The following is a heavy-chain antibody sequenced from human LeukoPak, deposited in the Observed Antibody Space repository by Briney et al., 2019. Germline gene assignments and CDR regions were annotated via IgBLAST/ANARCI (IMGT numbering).Heavy chain of an antibody. V-gene: IGHV1-18*01. D-gene: IGHD3-22*01. J-gene: IGHJ4*02. CDR2: ISAYNGNT. CDR1: GYTFSNYG. CDR3: ARVIPDYYDSSGYPLFFDY. Sequence: GASVKVSCKASGYTFSNYGISWVRQAPGKGLEWLGCISAYNGNTHYAQKLQGRVTLTTDTSTSTAYMEVRSLRSDDTAVYFCARVIPDYYDSSGYPLFFDYWGQGTLVTVS.